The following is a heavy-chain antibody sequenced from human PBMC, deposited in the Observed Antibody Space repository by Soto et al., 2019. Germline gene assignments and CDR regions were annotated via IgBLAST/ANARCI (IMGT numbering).Heavy chain of an antibody. V-gene: IGHV1-69*06. Sequence: SVKVSCKASGGTFSSYAISWVRQAPGQGLEWMGGIIPIFGTANYAQKFQGRVAITADKSTSTAYMELSSLRSEDTAVYYCAREVSAVAGIRHYGMDVWGQGTTVTVSS. CDR1: GGTFSSYA. J-gene: IGHJ6*02. D-gene: IGHD6-19*01. CDR3: AREVSAVAGIRHYGMDV. CDR2: IIPIFGTA.